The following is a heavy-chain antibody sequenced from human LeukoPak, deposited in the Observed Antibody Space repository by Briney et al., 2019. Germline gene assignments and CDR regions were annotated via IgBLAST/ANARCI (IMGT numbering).Heavy chain of an antibody. V-gene: IGHV3-15*01. CDR3: STYTSDSVNN. Sequence: GGSLRLSCAASGFTFSNAWMTWVRQAPGKGLEWVGRIKSKTDGGTTDYAAPVKGRFTISRDDSENTLYLQLNSLKAEDTALYYCSTYTSDSVNNWGQGTLVTVSS. CDR2: IKSKTDGGTT. D-gene: IGHD6-19*01. J-gene: IGHJ4*02. CDR1: GFTFSNAW.